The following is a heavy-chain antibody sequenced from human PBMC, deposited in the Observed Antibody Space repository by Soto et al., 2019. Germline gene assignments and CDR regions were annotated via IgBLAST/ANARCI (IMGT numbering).Heavy chain of an antibody. CDR2: IKQDGSEK. Sequence: GFLRLYCAAAGFTFSSYWMSWVRQAHGKGLERVTNIKQDGSEKYYVDSVKGRLTISRDNDKNSLYLQMNSLRAEDTAVYYCARDPSVVVVAATPYYYYGMDVWGQGT. J-gene: IGHJ6*02. D-gene: IGHD2-15*01. V-gene: IGHV3-7*01. CDR1: GFTFSSYW. CDR3: ARDPSVVVVAATPYYYYGMDV.